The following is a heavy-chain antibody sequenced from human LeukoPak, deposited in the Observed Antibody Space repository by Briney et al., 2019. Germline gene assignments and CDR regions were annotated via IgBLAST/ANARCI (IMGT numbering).Heavy chain of an antibody. CDR1: GFPFSSYA. V-gene: IGHV3-30*04. CDR2: ISYDGSNK. CDR3: ARDSPIDY. Sequence: GGSLRLSCAASGFPFSSYAMHWVRQAPGKGLEWVAVISYDGSNKYYADSVKGRFTVSRDNSKNTLYLQMNSLRAEDTAVYYCARDSPIDYWGQGTLVTVSS. J-gene: IGHJ4*02.